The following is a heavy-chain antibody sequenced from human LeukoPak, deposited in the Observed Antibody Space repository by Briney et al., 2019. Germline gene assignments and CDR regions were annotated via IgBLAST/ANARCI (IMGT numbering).Heavy chain of an antibody. CDR1: GGSISSGSYY. CDR3: AREWAHYYDSSGYLYYFDY. D-gene: IGHD3-22*01. Sequence: PSETLSLTCTVSGGSISSGSYYWSWIRQPAGKGLEWIGRIYTSGSTNYNPSLKSRVTISVDTSKNQFSLKLSSVTAADTAVYYCAREWAHYYDSSGYLYYFDYWGQGTLVTVSS. J-gene: IGHJ4*02. V-gene: IGHV4-61*02. CDR2: IYTSGST.